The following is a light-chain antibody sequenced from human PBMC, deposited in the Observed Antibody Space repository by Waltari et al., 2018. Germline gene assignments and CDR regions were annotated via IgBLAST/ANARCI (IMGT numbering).Light chain of an antibody. J-gene: IGKJ5*01. V-gene: IGKV2-28*01. CDR2: LGS. CDR1: QSPLHSNGYNY. CDR3: MQALQISIT. Sequence: DIVMTQSPLSLPVTPGEPASISCRSSQSPLHSNGYNYLDWYLQKPGQSPQLLIYLGSNRASGVPDRFSGIGSGTDFTLKISRVEAEDVGVYYCMQALQISITFGQGTRLEIK.